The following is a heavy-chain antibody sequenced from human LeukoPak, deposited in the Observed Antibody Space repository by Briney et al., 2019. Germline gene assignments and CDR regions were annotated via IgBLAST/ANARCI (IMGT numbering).Heavy chain of an antibody. CDR3: ARIPNQSKYSIGNY. CDR1: GGSISSGGYY. D-gene: IGHD1-14*01. Sequence: PSQTLSLTCTVSGGSISSGGYYWSWIRQHPGKGLEWIGYIYYSGSTYYNPSLKSRVTISVDTSKNQSSLKLSSVTAADTAVYYCARIPNQSKYSIGNYWGQGTLVTVSS. J-gene: IGHJ4*02. CDR2: IYYSGST. V-gene: IGHV4-31*03.